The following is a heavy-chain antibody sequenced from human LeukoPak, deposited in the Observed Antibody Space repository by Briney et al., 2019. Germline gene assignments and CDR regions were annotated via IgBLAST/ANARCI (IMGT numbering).Heavy chain of an antibody. CDR2: IYTSGST. CDR1: GGSISSYY. CDR3: ARGEVAAAGTRSEYFQH. D-gene: IGHD6-13*01. J-gene: IGHJ1*01. Sequence: SETLSLTCTVSGGSISSYYWSWIRQPAGKGLEWIGRIYTSGSTNYNPSLKSRVTMSVDTSKNQFSLKLSSVTAADTAVYYCARGEVAAAGTRSEYFQHWGQGTLVTVSS. V-gene: IGHV4-4*07.